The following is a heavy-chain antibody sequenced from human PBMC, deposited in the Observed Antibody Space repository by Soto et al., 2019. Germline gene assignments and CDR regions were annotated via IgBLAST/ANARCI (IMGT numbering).Heavy chain of an antibody. CDR3: ATVAIGYRSSSNCYSFDP. V-gene: IGHV1-24*01. Sequence: ASVKVSCKVSGYSLTELSMHWVRQAPGKGLEWMGGFDPEDGETIYAQNFQGRVTMTEDISTDTAYMELSSLRSEDTAVYYCATVAIGYRSSSNCYSFDPWGQGTLVTVSS. D-gene: IGHD2-2*01. J-gene: IGHJ5*02. CDR1: GYSLTELS. CDR2: FDPEDGET.